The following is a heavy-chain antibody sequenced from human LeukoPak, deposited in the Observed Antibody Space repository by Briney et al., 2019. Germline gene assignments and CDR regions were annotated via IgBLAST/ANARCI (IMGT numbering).Heavy chain of an antibody. CDR3: ASRRGYSYGYTPLFDY. Sequence: GESLKISCKGSGYSFTSYWIGWVRQMPGKGLEWMGMIYPGDSDTRYSPSFQGQVTISADKSISTAYLQWSSLKASDTAMYYCASRRGYSYGYTPLFDYWGQGTLVTVSS. CDR1: GYSFTSYW. J-gene: IGHJ4*02. D-gene: IGHD5-18*01. CDR2: IYPGDSDT. V-gene: IGHV5-51*01.